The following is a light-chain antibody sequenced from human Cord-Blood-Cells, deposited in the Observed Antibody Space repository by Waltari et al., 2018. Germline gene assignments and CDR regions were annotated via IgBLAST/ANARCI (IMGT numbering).Light chain of an antibody. V-gene: IGLV3-19*01. CDR3: NSRDSSGTVV. Sequence: SSELTQDPAVSVALGPTVRITFQGDSLRSYYARWYQQKPGPAPVLVIYGKNSRPSGIPDRFSGSSSGNTASLTITGAQAEDEADYYCNSRDSSGTVVFGGGTKLTVL. CDR1: SLRSYY. CDR2: GKN. J-gene: IGLJ2*01.